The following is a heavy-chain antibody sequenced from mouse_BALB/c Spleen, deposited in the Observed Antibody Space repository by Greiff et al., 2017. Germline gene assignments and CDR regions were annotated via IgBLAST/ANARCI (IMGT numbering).Heavy chain of an antibody. CDR3: ARKGYGFAY. CDR2: IYPYNGGT. J-gene: IGHJ3*01. CDR1: GYTFTYYN. Sequence: EVKLMESGPELVKPGASVKISCKASGYTFTYYNMHWVKQSHGKSLEWIGYIYPYNGGTGYNQKFKSKATLTVDNSSSTAYMELRSLTSEDSAVYYCARKGYGFAYWGQGTLVTVSA. D-gene: IGHD1-2*01. V-gene: IGHV1S29*02.